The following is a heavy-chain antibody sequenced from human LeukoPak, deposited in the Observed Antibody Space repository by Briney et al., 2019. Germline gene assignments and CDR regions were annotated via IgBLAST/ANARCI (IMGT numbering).Heavy chain of an antibody. CDR2: INAGNGNT. CDR1: GYTFTSYA. D-gene: IGHD3-10*01. J-gene: IGHJ4*02. V-gene: IGHV1-3*01. Sequence: ASVKVSRKASGYTFTSYAMHWVRQAPGQRLEWMGWINAGNGNTKYSQKFQGRVTITRDTSASTAYMELSSLRSEDTAVYYCARDQFPYYYGSGSSPFDYWGQGTLVTVSS. CDR3: ARDQFPYYYGSGSSPFDY.